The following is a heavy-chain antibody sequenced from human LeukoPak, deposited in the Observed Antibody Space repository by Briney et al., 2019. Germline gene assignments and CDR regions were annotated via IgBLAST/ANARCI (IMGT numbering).Heavy chain of an antibody. J-gene: IGHJ4*02. CDR2: IYYSGST. CDR3: ARTSMTTTDFDN. Sequence: AETLSLTCTVSGGSISSSSYYWAWIRQPPGKGLEWIGSIYYSGSTYYNPSLKSRVTISVDTSKSQFSLKLSSVTAADTAVYYCARTSMTTTDFDNWGQGTLVTVSS. CDR1: GGSISSSSYY. V-gene: IGHV4-39*01. D-gene: IGHD1-26*01.